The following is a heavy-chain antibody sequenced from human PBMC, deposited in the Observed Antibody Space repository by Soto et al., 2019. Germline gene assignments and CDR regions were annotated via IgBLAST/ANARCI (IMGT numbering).Heavy chain of an antibody. V-gene: IGHV4-61*01. Sequence: PSETLSLTCTVSGGSVSSGSYYWSWIRQPPGKGLEWIGYIYYSGSTNYNPSLKSRVTISVDTSKNQFSLKLSSVTAADTAVYYCAGRQWLGYDYWGQGTLVTVSS. CDR1: GGSVSSGSYY. CDR2: IYYSGST. CDR3: AGRQWLGYDY. J-gene: IGHJ4*02. D-gene: IGHD6-19*01.